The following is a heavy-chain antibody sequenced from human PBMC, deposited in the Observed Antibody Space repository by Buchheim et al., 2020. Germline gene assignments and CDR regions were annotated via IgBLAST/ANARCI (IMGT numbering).Heavy chain of an antibody. V-gene: IGHV3-72*01. J-gene: IGHJ4*02. CDR2: CRHKDRGFTT. CDR3: SSGVPGKVHDY. D-gene: IGHD3-3*01. CDR1: GFIFSDQY. Sequence: EVQLVESGGDLVQPGGSLRLSCVVSGFIFSDQYMDWLRQAPGKGLEWVARCRHKDRGFTTEYAPSVRGRFTISRDDSSNSVYLQMNSLKTEDTAIYYCSSGVPGKVHDYWGQGTL.